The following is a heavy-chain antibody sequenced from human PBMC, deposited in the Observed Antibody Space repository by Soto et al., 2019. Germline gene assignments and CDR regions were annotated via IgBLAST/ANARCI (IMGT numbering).Heavy chain of an antibody. CDR2: IIPIFGTA. J-gene: IGHJ6*02. V-gene: IGHV1-69*13. D-gene: IGHD2-15*01. Sequence: SVKVSCKASGGTFSSYAISWVRQAPGQGLEWMGGIIPIFGTANYEQKFQGRVTITADESTSTAYMELSSLRSEDTAVYYCARTVVVAATPRGYYYYGMDVWGQGTTVTVSS. CDR3: ARTVVVAATPRGYYYYGMDV. CDR1: GGTFSSYA.